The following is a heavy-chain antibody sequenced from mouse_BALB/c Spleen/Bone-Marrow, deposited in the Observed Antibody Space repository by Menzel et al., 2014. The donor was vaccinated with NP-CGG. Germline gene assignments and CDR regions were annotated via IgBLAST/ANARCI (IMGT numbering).Heavy chain of an antibody. D-gene: IGHD1-1*01. CDR3: ARLNYYGNLFV. V-gene: IGHV4-1*02. Sequence: EVQLQQSGGGLVQPGGSLKLSCAASGFDFSRYWMSWVRPAPGKGLDWIGEINPDSSTINYTPSLKDKFIISRDNAKNTLYLQMSKVRSEDTALYYCARLNYYGNLFVWGAGTTVTVSS. CDR2: INPDSSTI. CDR1: GFDFSRYW. J-gene: IGHJ1*01.